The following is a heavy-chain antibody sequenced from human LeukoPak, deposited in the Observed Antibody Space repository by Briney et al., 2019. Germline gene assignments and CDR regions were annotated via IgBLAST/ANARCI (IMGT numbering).Heavy chain of an antibody. D-gene: IGHD5-18*01. J-gene: IGHJ4*02. Sequence: GGSLRLSCAASGFTFSSYAMGWVRQAPGKGLEWVANIKYDGSEEYYVDSVKGRLTISRDNAKNTLYLEMNSLRGEDTAVDYCATYQGYNYGPFDYWGQGTLVTVSS. CDR2: IKYDGSEE. CDR3: ATYQGYNYGPFDY. CDR1: GFTFSSYA. V-gene: IGHV3-7*05.